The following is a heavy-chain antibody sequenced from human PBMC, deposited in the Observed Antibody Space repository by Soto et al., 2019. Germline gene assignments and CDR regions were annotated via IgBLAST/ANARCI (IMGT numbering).Heavy chain of an antibody. CDR3: ARTTAVPNTLRSRYFFDY. Sequence: SETLSLTCTVSGGSISSGGYYWSWIRQPPGKRLEWIGYVYYSGTTNYNPSLKSRVTISVDLSKNQFSLRLSSVTTADTALYYCARTTAVPNTLRSRYFFDYWGQGTLVTVSS. J-gene: IGHJ4*02. V-gene: IGHV4-61*08. CDR2: VYYSGTT. CDR1: GGSISSGGYY. D-gene: IGHD4-17*01.